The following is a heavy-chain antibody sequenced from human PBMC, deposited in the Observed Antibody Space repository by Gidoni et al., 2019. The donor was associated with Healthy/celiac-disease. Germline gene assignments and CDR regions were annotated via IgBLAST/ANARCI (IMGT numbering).Heavy chain of an antibody. D-gene: IGHD6-19*01. Sequence: QVQLVQSGAEVKKPGASVKFSCKASGYTFTSYDINWVRQATGQGLEWMGWMNPNSGNTGYAQKFQGRVTMTRNTSISTAYMELSSLRSEDTAVYYCARVPQSIAVAVRLFDPWGQGTLVTVSS. CDR3: ARVPQSIAVAVRLFDP. CDR2: MNPNSGNT. CDR1: GYTFTSYD. V-gene: IGHV1-8*01. J-gene: IGHJ5*02.